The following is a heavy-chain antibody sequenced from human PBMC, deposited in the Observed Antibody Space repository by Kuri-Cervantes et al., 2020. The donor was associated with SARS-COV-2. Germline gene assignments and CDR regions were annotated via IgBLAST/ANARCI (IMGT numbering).Heavy chain of an antibody. CDR2: IYHSGST. D-gene: IGHD3-3*01. Sequence: ESLKISCAVSGYSISSGYYWGWIRQPPGKGLEWIGSIYHSGSTYYNPSLKSRVTISVDTSKNQFSLKLSSVTAADTAVYYCARDSEYYDFWSGYTYYYMDVWGKGTTVTVSS. V-gene: IGHV4-38-2*02. CDR1: GYSISSGYY. CDR3: ARDSEYYDFWSGYTYYYMDV. J-gene: IGHJ6*03.